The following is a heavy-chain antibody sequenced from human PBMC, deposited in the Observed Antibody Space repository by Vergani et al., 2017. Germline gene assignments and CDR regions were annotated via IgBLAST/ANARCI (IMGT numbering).Heavy chain of an antibody. CDR2: INHSGST. V-gene: IGHV4-61*01. D-gene: IGHD2-2*01. CDR1: GGSVSSGSYY. J-gene: IGHJ4*02. CDR3: ARARYCSSTSCTHRYFDY. Sequence: QVQLQESGPGLVKPSETLSLTCTVSGGSVSSGSYYWSWIRQPPGKGLEWIGEINHSGSTNYNPSLKSRVTISVDTSKNQFSLKLSSVTAADTAVYYCARARYCSSTSCTHRYFDYWGQGTLVTVSS.